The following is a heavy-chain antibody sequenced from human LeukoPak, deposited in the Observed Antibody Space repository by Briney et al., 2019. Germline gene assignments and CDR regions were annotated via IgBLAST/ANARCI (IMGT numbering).Heavy chain of an antibody. V-gene: IGHV3-53*01. J-gene: IGHJ4*02. CDR3: ARVLHKRNYDSSAYYGY. CDR1: GFIVSTDY. Sequence: QSGGSLRLSCAASGFIVSTDYMSWVRQAPGKGLEWVSVIYSGGSTYYADSVKGRFTISRDNSKNTLYLQMNSLRAEDTAVYYCARVLHKRNYDSSAYYGYWGQGTLVTVSS. CDR2: IYSGGST. D-gene: IGHD3-22*01.